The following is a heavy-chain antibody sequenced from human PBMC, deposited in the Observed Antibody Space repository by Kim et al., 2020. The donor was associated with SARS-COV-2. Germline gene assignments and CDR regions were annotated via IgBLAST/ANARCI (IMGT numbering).Heavy chain of an antibody. CDR1: GYTFTGYD. Sequence: ATLKDFCKASGYTFTGYDMHWVRHAPGQGLEGMGWINPNSGGTNYAQKFQGWVTMTRDTSISTAYTETSRLRSEDTAVYYCSSDGCRSTTCYVFPGGYYY. CDR3: SSDGCRSTTCYVFPGGYYY. D-gene: IGHD2-2*01. J-gene: IGHJ6*01. V-gene: IGHV1-2*04. CDR2: INPNSGGT.